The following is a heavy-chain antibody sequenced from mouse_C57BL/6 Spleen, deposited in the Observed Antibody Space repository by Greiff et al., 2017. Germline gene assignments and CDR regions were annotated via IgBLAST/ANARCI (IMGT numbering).Heavy chain of an antibody. V-gene: IGHV1-55*01. D-gene: IGHD1-1*01. J-gene: IGHJ2*01. Sequence: VQLQQPGAELVKPGASVKMSCKASGYTFTSYWITWVKQRPGQGLEWIGDIYPGSGSTNYNEKFKSTATLTVDTSSSAAYMQLSSLTSEDSAVYYCARSGTTVPSDYWGQGTTLTVSS. CDR1: GYTFTSYW. CDR3: ARSGTTVPSDY. CDR2: IYPGSGST.